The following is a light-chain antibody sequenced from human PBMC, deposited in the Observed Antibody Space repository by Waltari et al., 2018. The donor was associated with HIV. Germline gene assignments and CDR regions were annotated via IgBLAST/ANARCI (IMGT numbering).Light chain of an antibody. CDR2: DVS. V-gene: IGLV2-11*01. Sequence: QSALTQPRSVSGSPGQSVPISCTGTSSHVGGYNYVSWDQQHPDKAPKLMIYDVSQRPSGVPDRFSGSKSGNTASLTISGLQAEDEADYYCCSYAGIYTYVKFGGGTKLTVL. J-gene: IGLJ2*01. CDR1: SSHVGGYNY. CDR3: CSYAGIYTYVK.